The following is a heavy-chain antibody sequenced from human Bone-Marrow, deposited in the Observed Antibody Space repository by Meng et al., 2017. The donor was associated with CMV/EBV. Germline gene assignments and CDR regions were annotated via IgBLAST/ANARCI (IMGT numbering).Heavy chain of an antibody. V-gene: IGHV3-30*02. CDR3: AKDEAVPAGGFYAFDI. J-gene: IGHJ3*02. D-gene: IGHD2-2*01. Sequence: SCKASGGTFSSYGMHWVRQAPGKGLEWVAFIRYDGSNKYYADSVKGRFTISRDNSKNTLYLQMNSLRAEDTAVYYCAKDEAVPAGGFYAFDIWGQGTMVTISS. CDR1: GGTFSSYG. CDR2: IRYDGSNK.